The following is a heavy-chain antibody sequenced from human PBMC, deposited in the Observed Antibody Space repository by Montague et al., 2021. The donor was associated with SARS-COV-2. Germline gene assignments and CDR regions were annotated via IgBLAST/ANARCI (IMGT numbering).Heavy chain of an antibody. CDR1: GGSISSSSYY. D-gene: IGHD3-22*01. J-gene: IGHJ3*02. V-gene: IGHV4-39*01. CDR2: IFYSWST. Sequence: SDTLSLTCTVSGGSISSSSYYWGWIRQPPGKGLEWIGNIFYSWSTYYNTSLKSRVTISVDTSKNQFSLRLSSVTAADTAVYYCARLPYFYDSTHAFDIWGQGTMVTVSS. CDR3: ARLPYFYDSTHAFDI.